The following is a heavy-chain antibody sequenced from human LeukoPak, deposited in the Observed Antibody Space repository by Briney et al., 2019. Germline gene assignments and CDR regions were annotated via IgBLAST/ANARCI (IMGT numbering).Heavy chain of an antibody. CDR3: ASRNSGYVGFDI. J-gene: IGHJ3*02. CDR1: TFNFSDYY. CDR2: ISSSGSTI. D-gene: IGHD5-12*01. Sequence: PGGSLRLSCAAPTFNFSDYYMSWIRQAPGKGLEWVSYISSSGSTIYYADSVKGRFTISRDNAKTSLYLQMNSLRAEDTAMYYCASRNSGYVGFDIWGQGTMVTVSS. V-gene: IGHV3-11*04.